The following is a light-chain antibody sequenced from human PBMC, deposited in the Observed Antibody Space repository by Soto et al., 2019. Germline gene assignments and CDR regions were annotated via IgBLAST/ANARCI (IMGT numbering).Light chain of an antibody. Sequence: EIVLTQSPGTLSLSPGERATLSCGASQRVTSNYLAWYQQKPGQAPRLLIYGSSTRATGIPDRFTGSGSGTVFTLTISRLEPEEFAIYYCQHYVTSLTTFGQGTMVEIK. CDR1: QRVTSNY. CDR2: GSS. CDR3: QHYVTSLTT. V-gene: IGKV3-20*01. J-gene: IGKJ1*01.